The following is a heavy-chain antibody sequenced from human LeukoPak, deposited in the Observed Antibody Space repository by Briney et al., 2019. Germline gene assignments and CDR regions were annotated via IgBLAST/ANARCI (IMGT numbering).Heavy chain of an antibody. CDR1: RFTFDDYT. CDR2: ISWDGGST. V-gene: IGHV3-43*01. D-gene: IGHD1-26*01. CDR3: AKDGSYPGYSYYMDV. J-gene: IGHJ6*03. Sequence: GGSLRLSCAASRFTFDDYTMHWVRQAPGKGLEGVSLISWDGGSTYYADSVKGRFTISRDNTKTSMYLQMSSLRTEDTALYYCAKDGSYPGYSYYMDVWGKGTTVTVSS.